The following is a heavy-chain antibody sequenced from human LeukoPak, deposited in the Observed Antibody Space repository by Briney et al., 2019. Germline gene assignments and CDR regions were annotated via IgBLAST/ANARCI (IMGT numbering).Heavy chain of an antibody. CDR2: VYYTGST. J-gene: IGHJ5*02. Sequence: PSETLSLTCTVSGGSISSYYWSWIRQPPGKGLEWIGYVYYTGSTNYNPSLMSRVTISVDTSKIQFSLKLSSVTAADTAVYYCARLAADWFDPWGQGTLVTVSS. CDR1: GGSISSYY. D-gene: IGHD2-15*01. V-gene: IGHV4-59*01. CDR3: ARLAADWFDP.